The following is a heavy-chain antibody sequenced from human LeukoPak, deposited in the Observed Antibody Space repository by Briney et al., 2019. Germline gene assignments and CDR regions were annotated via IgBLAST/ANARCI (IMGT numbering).Heavy chain of an antibody. D-gene: IGHD2/OR15-2a*01. J-gene: IGHJ5*02. V-gene: IGHV3-48*04. Sequence: GGSLRLSCAASGFTFSSYSMNWVRQAPGKGLEWVSYISSGGSTIYYADSVRGRFTISRDNTKNSLYLEMSSLRAEDTALYYCTRDLLLLGRNWFDPWGQGTLVTVSS. CDR3: TRDLLLLGRNWFDP. CDR2: ISSGGSTI. CDR1: GFTFSSYS.